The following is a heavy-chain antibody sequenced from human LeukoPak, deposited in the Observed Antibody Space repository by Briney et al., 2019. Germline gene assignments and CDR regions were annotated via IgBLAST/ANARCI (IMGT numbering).Heavy chain of an antibody. Sequence: GASLRLSCAASGFTFSNYAMSWVRQAPGRGLEWVSAIVGSGGSTYYADSVKGRFSISRDNSKNTLFLQMNSLRVEDTALYYCSKWGDYDVLTGYYDSDFWGQGTLVTVSS. J-gene: IGHJ4*02. CDR1: GFTFSNYA. D-gene: IGHD3-9*01. CDR3: SKWGDYDVLTGYYDSDF. V-gene: IGHV3-23*01. CDR2: IVGSGGST.